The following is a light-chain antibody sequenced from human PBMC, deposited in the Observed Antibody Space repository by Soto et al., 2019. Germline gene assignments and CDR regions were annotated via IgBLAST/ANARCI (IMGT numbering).Light chain of an antibody. CDR1: QSISSN. Sequence: EIVMTQSPATLSVSLGERATLSCRASQSISSNLAWYQQKPGKAPSLLIYAASTRTTGISARFSGSGSGTDFTLTISSLQSEDFALYYCQKYNKWPFTFGRGTKVEIK. CDR2: AAS. CDR3: QKYNKWPFT. J-gene: IGKJ4*01. V-gene: IGKV3-15*01.